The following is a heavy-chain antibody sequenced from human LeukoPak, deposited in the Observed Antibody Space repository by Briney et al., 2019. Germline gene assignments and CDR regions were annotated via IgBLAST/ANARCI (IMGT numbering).Heavy chain of an antibody. D-gene: IGHD3/OR15-3a*01. J-gene: IGHJ4*02. CDR3: ARRTGYYDGFDY. CDR1: GGSISSYY. V-gene: IGHV4-59*01. CDR2: TYYSGST. Sequence: PSETLSLTCTVSGGSISSYYWSWIRQPPGEGLEWIGYTYYSGSTNYNPSLKSRVTISVDTSKNQFSLKVSSVTAADTAVYYCARRTGYYDGFDYWGQGTLVTVSS.